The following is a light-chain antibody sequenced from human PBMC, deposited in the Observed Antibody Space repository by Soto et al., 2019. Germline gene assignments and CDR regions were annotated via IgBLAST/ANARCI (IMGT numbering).Light chain of an antibody. V-gene: IGKV1-9*01. Sequence: DIQLTQSPSFLSASVGDRVTITCRASQGISSYLAWYQQKPGKAPKLLIYAASTLQSGVPSRFSGSGSGTEFTLTSSSLQPEDFATYYCQQLKSYPHTFGQGTKLEIK. J-gene: IGKJ2*01. CDR2: AAS. CDR1: QGISSY. CDR3: QQLKSYPHT.